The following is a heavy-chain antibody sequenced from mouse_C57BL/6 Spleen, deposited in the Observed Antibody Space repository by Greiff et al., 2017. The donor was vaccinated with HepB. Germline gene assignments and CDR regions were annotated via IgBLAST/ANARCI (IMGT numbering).Heavy chain of an antibody. CDR3: ARSDYDRDY. CDR1: GYSFTGYY. Sequence: EVQLQQSGPELVKPGASVKISCKASGYSFTGYYMNWVKQSPEKSLEWIGEINPSTGGTTYNQKFKAKATLTVDKSSSTAYMQLKSLTSEDSAVYYCARSDYDRDYWGQGTTLTVSS. J-gene: IGHJ2*01. D-gene: IGHD2-4*01. CDR2: INPSTGGT. V-gene: IGHV1-42*01.